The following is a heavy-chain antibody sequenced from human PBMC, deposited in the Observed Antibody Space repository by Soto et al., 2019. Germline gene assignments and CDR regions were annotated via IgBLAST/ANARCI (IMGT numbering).Heavy chain of an antibody. CDR2: VSAYNGNT. J-gene: IGHJ3*02. V-gene: IGHV1-18*01. CDR3: ARDQDYYDSSGYYRAAFEI. Sequence: ASVKISCKASGYTFTSYGISWGRRDPGQGLEWMGWVSAYNGNTNYAQKLQGRVTMTTGTSTSTAYMELRSLRSDDTAVYYCARDQDYYDSSGYYRAAFEIWGQGTMVTVSS. CDR1: GYTFTSYG. D-gene: IGHD3-22*01.